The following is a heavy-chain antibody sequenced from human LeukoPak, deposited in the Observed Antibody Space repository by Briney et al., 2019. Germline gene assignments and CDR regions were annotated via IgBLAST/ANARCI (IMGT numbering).Heavy chain of an antibody. CDR2: IIPIFGTA. J-gene: IGHJ4*02. V-gene: IGHV1-69*13. CDR1: GGTFSSYA. Sequence: SVTVSCKASGGTFSSYAISWVRQAPGQGLEWMGGIIPIFGTANYAQKFQGRVTITADESTSTAYMELSSLRSEDTAVYYCARAPLWDDILTGYYLFDYWGQGTLVTVSS. CDR3: ARAPLWDDILTGYYLFDY. D-gene: IGHD3-9*01.